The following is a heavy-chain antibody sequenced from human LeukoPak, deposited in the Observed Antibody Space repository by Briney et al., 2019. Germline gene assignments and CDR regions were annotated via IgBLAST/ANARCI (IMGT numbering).Heavy chain of an antibody. V-gene: IGHV4-34*01. CDR3: ASRGRGGYCSSTSCHH. J-gene: IGHJ4*02. CDR1: GGSFSGYY. CDR2: INHSGST. Sequence: PSETLSLTCAVYGGSFSGYYWSWIRQPPGKGLEWIGEINHSGSTNYNPSLKSRVTISVDTSKNQFSLKLSSVTAADTAVYYCASRGRGGYCSSTSCHHWGQGTLVTVSS. D-gene: IGHD2-2*03.